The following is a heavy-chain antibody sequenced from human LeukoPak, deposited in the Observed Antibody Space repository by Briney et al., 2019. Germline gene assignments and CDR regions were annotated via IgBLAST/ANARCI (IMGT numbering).Heavy chain of an antibody. CDR3: ARDRSNAY. Sequence: GGSLRLSCAASGFTFSSYAMNWVRQAPGKGLEWVSYISSSSSTIYYADSVKGRFTISRDNAKNSLYLQMNSLRAEDTAVYYCARDRSNAYWGQGTLVTVSS. CDR2: ISSSSSTI. CDR1: GFTFSSYA. J-gene: IGHJ4*02. V-gene: IGHV3-48*01.